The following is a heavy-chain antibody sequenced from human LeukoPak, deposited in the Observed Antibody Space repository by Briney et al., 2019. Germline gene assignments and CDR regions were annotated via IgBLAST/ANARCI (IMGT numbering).Heavy chain of an antibody. V-gene: IGHV5-51*01. J-gene: IGHJ4*02. Sequence: GESLKISCKGSGFSFITYWIGWVRQTPGKGLEWMGIIYPDDSETRYSPSFQGQVTISADKSISTAYLQWSSLKASDTAMYYCARQWLDQEPPDYWGQGTLVTVSS. CDR3: ARQWLDQEPPDY. CDR2: IYPDDSET. D-gene: IGHD6-19*01. CDR1: GFSFITYW.